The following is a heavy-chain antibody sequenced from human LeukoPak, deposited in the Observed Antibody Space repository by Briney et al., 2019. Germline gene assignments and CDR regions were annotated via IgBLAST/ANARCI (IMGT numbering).Heavy chain of an antibody. J-gene: IGHJ4*02. V-gene: IGHV4-31*03. CDR1: GGSISSGGYY. CDR3: ARDFTGGSFDY. Sequence: SQTLSLTCTVSGGSISSGGYYWSWIRRHPGKGLEWIGSIFSSASTIYNPSLKSRVIISVDTSKNQFSLKLTSVTAADTAVYYCARDFTGGSFDYWGQGTLVTVSS. CDR2: IFSSAST. D-gene: IGHD2-8*02.